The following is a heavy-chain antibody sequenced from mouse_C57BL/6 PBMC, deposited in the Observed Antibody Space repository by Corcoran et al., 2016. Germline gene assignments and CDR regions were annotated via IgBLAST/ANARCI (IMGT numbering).Heavy chain of an antibody. CDR3: ARRSSYYYGSRPFDY. CDR2: INPNNGGT. CDR1: GYTFTDYN. J-gene: IGHJ2*01. Sequence: EVQLQQSGPELVKPGASVKIPCKASGYTFTDYNMDWVKQSHGKSRVWIRDINPNNGGTNYNQKFKGKATLTVDKSSSTADMELRSLTSEDTAVYYWARRSSYYYGSRPFDYGGQGTTLTASS. V-gene: IGHV1-18*01. D-gene: IGHD1-1*01.